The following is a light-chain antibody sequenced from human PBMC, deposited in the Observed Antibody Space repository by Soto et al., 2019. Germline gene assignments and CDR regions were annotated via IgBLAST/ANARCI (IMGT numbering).Light chain of an antibody. CDR2: DAS. J-gene: IGKJ5*01. Sequence: EIVMTQSPDTLYVSPGEGATLSCRASQSVRTKLAWYQQKAGQAPRLLIYDASNRATGIPARFSGTGSGTDFTLTINNLEPEDFAVYYCQVRTNWSIAFGRGTRLEIK. CDR1: QSVRTK. V-gene: IGKV3-11*01. CDR3: QVRTNWSIA.